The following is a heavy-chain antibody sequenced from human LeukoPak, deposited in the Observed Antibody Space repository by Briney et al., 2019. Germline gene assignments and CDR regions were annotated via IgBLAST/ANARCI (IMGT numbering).Heavy chain of an antibody. CDR3: ARHRSYSSSWGVDY. CDR1: GGSISNSIYY. Sequence: PSETLSLTCTVSGGSISNSIYYWGWIRQPPGKGLEWIGSIYYSGSTYYNPSLKSRVTISVDTSKNQFSLKLNSVTAADTAVYYCARHRSYSSSWGVDYWGQGTLVTASS. J-gene: IGHJ4*02. D-gene: IGHD6-13*01. CDR2: IYYSGST. V-gene: IGHV4-39*01.